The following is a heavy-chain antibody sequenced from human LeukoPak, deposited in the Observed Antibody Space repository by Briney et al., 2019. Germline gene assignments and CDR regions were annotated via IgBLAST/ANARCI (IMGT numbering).Heavy chain of an antibody. J-gene: IGHJ4*02. CDR1: GGSINNTPFY. CDR2: VYYDGIN. Sequence: SETLSLTCTVSGGSINNTPFYWGWIRQPPGKGLEWIGTVYYDGINYSSPSLKSRVATSVDTSKNQFSLRLSSVTAADTAVYYCAREGFGYDRHYFDYWGQGTLVTVSS. D-gene: IGHD5-12*01. CDR3: AREGFGYDRHYFDY. V-gene: IGHV4-39*07.